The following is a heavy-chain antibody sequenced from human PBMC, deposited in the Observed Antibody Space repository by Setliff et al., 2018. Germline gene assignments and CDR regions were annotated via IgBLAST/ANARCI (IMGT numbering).Heavy chain of an antibody. V-gene: IGHV3-23*01. Sequence: PGGSLRLSCAGSGFTFSYFSMSWVRQVPGKGLEWVSSIFYNGASPSYADSVKGRFTISRDNSRNTLYLQMNNLKVEDTAIYYCAKDYRRDGYWDIDYWGQGTLVTVSS. CDR2: IFYNGASP. CDR3: AKDYRRDGYWDIDY. CDR1: GFTFSYFS. D-gene: IGHD3-16*02. J-gene: IGHJ4*02.